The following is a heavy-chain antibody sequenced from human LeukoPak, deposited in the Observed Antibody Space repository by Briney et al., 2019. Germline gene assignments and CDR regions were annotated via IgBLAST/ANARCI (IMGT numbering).Heavy chain of an antibody. J-gene: IGHJ4*02. V-gene: IGHV4-39*01. CDR2: LYYSGST. CDR3: ARHRGSGSREGYYFDY. D-gene: IGHD3-10*01. CDR1: GGSITNNNYY. Sequence: PSETLSLTCTVSGGSITNNNYYWDWIRQPPGKGLEWIGDLYYSGSTHYNPSLKSRVTISVDTSKNQFSLKLSSVTAADTAVYYCARHRGSGSREGYYFDYWGQGTLVTVSS.